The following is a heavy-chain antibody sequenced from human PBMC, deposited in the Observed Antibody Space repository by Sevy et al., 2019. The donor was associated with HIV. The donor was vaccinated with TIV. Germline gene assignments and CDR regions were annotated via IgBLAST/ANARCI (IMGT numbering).Heavy chain of an antibody. V-gene: IGHV3-7*03. J-gene: IGHJ6*02. CDR3: ARNGCSSTSCHYGMDV. CDR2: IKQDGSEK. Sequence: GGSLRLSCAASGFTFSSYWMSWVRQAPGKGLEWVANIKQDGSEKYYVDSVKGRFTISRDNAKNSLYLQMNSLRAEDTAVYYCARNGCSSTSCHYGMDVWGQATTVTVSS. D-gene: IGHD2-2*01. CDR1: GFTFSSYW.